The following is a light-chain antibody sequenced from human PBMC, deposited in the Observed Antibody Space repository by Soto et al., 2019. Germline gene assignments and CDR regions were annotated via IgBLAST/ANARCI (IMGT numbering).Light chain of an antibody. Sequence: QSALTQPRSVSGSPGQSVTISCTGTSSDVGGYNYVSWYQQHPGKAPKLMIYDVSKRPSGVPDRFSGSKSGNTASLTISGLHAEDDADDYCCSYAGSYTYVVFGGGTKLTVL. CDR1: SSDVGGYNY. V-gene: IGLV2-11*01. CDR3: CSYAGSYTYVV. CDR2: DVS. J-gene: IGLJ2*01.